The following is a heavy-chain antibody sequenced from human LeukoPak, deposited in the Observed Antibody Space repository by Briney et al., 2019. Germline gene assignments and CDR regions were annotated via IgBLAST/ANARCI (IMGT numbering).Heavy chain of an antibody. CDR1: GFTFSSYA. CDR2: ISDSGGST. D-gene: IGHD6-19*01. V-gene: IGHV3-23*01. J-gene: IGHJ4*02. CDR3: AKDQSSGWYTTFDY. Sequence: PGGSLRLSCAASGFTFSSYAMSWVRQAPGKGLEWVSAISDSGGSTYYADSVKGRFTISRDNSKNTLYLQMNSLRAEDTAVYYCAKDQSSGWYTTFDYWGQGTLVTVSS.